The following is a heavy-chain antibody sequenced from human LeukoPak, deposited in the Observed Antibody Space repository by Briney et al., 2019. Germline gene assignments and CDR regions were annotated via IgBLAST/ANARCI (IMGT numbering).Heavy chain of an antibody. CDR1: GFSFEDYT. V-gene: IGHV3-43*01. CDR3: AKGSNTWPSLFDY. CDR2: ISWDGTRT. J-gene: IGHJ4*02. Sequence: GGSLRLSCAASGFSFEDYTMHWVRQGPGKGLEWVSLISWDGTRTNYADSLKGRFAISRDNSKNSLYLQIDSLRTEDTALYYCAKGSNTWPSLFDYWGQGTLVTVSS.